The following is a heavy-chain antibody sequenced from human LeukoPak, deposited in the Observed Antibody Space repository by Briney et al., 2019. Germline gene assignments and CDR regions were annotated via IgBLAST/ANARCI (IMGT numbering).Heavy chain of an antibody. J-gene: IGHJ5*02. V-gene: IGHV4-61*08. D-gene: IGHD2-15*01. Sequence: PSETLSLTCAISGGSISSGGYSWSWIRQPPGKGLEWIGYIYYSGSTNYNPSLKSRVTISVDTSKNQFSLKLSSVTAADTAVYYCARGGNCSGGTCYSDRGWFDPWGQGTLVTVSS. CDR2: IYYSGST. CDR1: GGSISSGGYS. CDR3: ARGGNCSGGTCYSDRGWFDP.